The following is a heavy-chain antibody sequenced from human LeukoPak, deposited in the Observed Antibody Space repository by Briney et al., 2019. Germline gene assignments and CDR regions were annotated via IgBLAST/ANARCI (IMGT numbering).Heavy chain of an antibody. J-gene: IGHJ6*02. CDR2: ISSSSSYI. V-gene: IGHV3-21*01. Sequence: GSLRPSCATSGFNLSSHSMKWVRQAPGKGLEWVPSISSSSSYIYYADSVKGRFTISRDNAKNSLYLQMNSLRAEDTAVYYCATMDTAMRTRYYYYGMDVWGQGTTVTVSS. CDR3: ATMDTAMRTRYYYYGMDV. D-gene: IGHD5-18*01. CDR1: GFNLSSHS.